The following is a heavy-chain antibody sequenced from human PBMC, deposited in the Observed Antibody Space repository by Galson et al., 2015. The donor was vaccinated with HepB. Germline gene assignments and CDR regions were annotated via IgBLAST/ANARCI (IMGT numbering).Heavy chain of an antibody. D-gene: IGHD6-13*01. CDR2: IRSKANSYAT. CDR3: TSVPIAAAGIDY. V-gene: IGHV3-73*01. Sequence: SLRLSCAVSGFTFSSYAMTWVRQASGKGLEWVGRIRSKANSYATAYAASVKGRFTISRDDSKNTAYLQMNSLKTEDTAVYYCTSVPIAAAGIDYWGQGTLVTVSS. J-gene: IGHJ4*02. CDR1: GFTFSSYA.